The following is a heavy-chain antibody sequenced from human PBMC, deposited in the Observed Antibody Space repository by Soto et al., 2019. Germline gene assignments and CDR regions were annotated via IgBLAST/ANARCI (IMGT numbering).Heavy chain of an antibody. CDR1: GFTFSSYG. Sequence: QVQLVESGGGVVQPGRSLRLSCAASGFTFSSYGMHWVRQAPGKGLEWVALISYDGSNKYYADSVKGRFTISRDNSKNTLYLQMNSLRAEDTAVYYCAKDDSTMIATGWNAFDIWGQGTMVTVSS. CDR2: ISYDGSNK. CDR3: AKDDSTMIATGWNAFDI. J-gene: IGHJ3*02. V-gene: IGHV3-30*18. D-gene: IGHD3-22*01.